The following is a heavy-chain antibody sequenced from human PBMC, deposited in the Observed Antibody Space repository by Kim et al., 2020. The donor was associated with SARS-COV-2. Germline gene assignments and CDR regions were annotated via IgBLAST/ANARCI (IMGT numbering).Heavy chain of an antibody. Sequence: GGSLRLSCAASGFTFDDYAMHWVRQAPGKGLEWVSLISGDGGSTYYADSVKGRFTISRDNSKNSLYLQMNSLRTEDTALYYCAKGVQRSETLNVVVVAATPIDYWGQGTLVTVSS. CDR1: GFTFDDYA. D-gene: IGHD2-15*01. CDR2: ISGDGGST. V-gene: IGHV3-43*02. J-gene: IGHJ4*02. CDR3: AKGVQRSETLNVVVVAATPIDY.